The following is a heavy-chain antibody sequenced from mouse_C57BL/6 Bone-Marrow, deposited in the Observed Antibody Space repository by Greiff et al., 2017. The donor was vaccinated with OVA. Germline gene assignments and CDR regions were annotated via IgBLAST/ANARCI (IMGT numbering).Heavy chain of an antibody. J-gene: IGHJ4*01. CDR2: ISSGGDYI. V-gene: IGHV5-9-1*02. CDR1: GFTFSSYA. D-gene: IGHD2-3*01. Sequence: EVKVVESGEGLVKPGGSLKLSCAASGFTFSSYAMSWVRQTPEKRLEWVAYISSGGDYIYYADTVKGRFTISRDNARNTLYLQMSSLKSEDTAMYYCTRVGDGYYDAMDYWGQGTSVTVSS. CDR3: TRVGDGYYDAMDY.